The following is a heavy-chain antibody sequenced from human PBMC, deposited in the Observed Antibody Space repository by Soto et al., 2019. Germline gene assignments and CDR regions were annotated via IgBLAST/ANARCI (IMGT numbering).Heavy chain of an antibody. J-gene: IGHJ4*02. V-gene: IGHV3-74*01. Sequence: EVQLVESGGGLVQPGGSLRLSCAASGFTFSTFWMHWVRQAPGKGLVWVSRINSDGSTTTYADSVKGRFTISRDNAKNTVYLEMNSLTVEDMAVYYCARIPPGWGGGQLVLDYWGQGTLVTVSS. CDR1: GFTFSTFW. CDR3: ARIPPGWGGGQLVLDY. D-gene: IGHD6-13*01. CDR2: INSDGSTT.